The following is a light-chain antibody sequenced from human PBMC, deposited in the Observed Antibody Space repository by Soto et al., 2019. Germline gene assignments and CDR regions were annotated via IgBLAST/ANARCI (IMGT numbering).Light chain of an antibody. CDR1: QSVLYSSNNKNY. J-gene: IGKJ1*01. CDR2: WAS. V-gene: IGKV4-1*01. CDR3: QQYYSTLTWT. Sequence: DIVMTQSPDSLAVPLGERATINCKSSQSVLYSSNNKNYLSWYQQKPGQPPKLLISWASTRESGVPDRFTGSGSGTDFTLTISSLQAEDVAVYYCQQYYSTLTWTFGQGTKVEIK.